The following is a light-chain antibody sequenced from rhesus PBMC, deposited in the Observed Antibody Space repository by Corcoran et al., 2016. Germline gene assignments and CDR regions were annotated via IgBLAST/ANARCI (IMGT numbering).Light chain of an antibody. Sequence: DIQLTQSPSSLSASVGDRVTITCRASQGISSYLAWYQQKSGTAPKVLSYDAFNLQSGVPSRFSGSGSGTEFTLTFSSLQPEDFGTYYCQQRNSYPLTFGGGTKVEVK. CDR1: QGISSY. CDR3: QQRNSYPLT. V-gene: IGKV1-38*01. CDR2: DAF. J-gene: IGKJ4*01.